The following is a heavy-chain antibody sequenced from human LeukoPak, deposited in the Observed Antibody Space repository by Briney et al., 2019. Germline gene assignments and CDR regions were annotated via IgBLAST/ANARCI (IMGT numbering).Heavy chain of an antibody. D-gene: IGHD5-12*01. CDR1: GYTFSDNS. J-gene: IGHJ5*02. CDR3: VRDRGHLAIHNHWFDP. CDR2: ISPYSSTI. V-gene: IGHV3-48*04. Sequence: GGSLRLSCAASGYTFSDNSLNWVRQAPGKGLEWVSYISPYSSTIFYADSVTGRFTISRDNARNSLYLQMNSLRPEDTAVYYCVRDRGHLAIHNHWFDPWGQGTLVTVSS.